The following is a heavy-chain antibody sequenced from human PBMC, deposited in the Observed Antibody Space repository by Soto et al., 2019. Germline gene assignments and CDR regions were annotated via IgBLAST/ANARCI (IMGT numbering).Heavy chain of an antibody. CDR1: GYTFTSYG. Sequence: QVQLVQSGAEVKKPGASVKVSCKASGYTFTSYGINWVRQAPGQGFEWMGWISAYNGNTNYAQKLQGRVTNTADSSTSTAYVEISSLTSDDTDVYYCARDDIAAAGTFDQHWGQGTLVTVSS. J-gene: IGHJ1*01. V-gene: IGHV1-18*01. CDR2: ISAYNGNT. D-gene: IGHD6-13*01. CDR3: ARDDIAAAGTFDQH.